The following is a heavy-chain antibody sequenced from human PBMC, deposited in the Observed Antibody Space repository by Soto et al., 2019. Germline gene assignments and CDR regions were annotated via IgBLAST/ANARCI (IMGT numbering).Heavy chain of an antibody. CDR3: ARGKSPRYCSGGSCSVFDY. Sequence: ASVKVSCKASGYTFTGYDINWVRQANGQGLEWMGWMNPNSGNTGYAQKFQGRVTMTRNTSISTAYMELSSLRSEDTAVYYCARGKSPRYCSGGSCSVFDYWGQGTLVTVSS. CDR1: GYTFTGYD. J-gene: IGHJ4*02. CDR2: MNPNSGNT. D-gene: IGHD2-15*01. V-gene: IGHV1-8*01.